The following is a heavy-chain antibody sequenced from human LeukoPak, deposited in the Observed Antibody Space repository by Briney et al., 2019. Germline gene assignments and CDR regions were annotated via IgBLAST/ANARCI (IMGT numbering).Heavy chain of an antibody. J-gene: IGHJ1*01. D-gene: IGHD2-2*01. CDR1: GYRFTSYW. V-gene: IGHV5-51*01. CDR2: IYPGDSDT. CDR3: ARPAYCSSTSCYEEPEYFQH. Sequence: NAGESLKISCKGSGYRFTSYWIGWVRQMPGKGLEWMGIIYPGDSDTRYSPSFQGQVTISADKSISTAYPRWSSLKASDTAMYYCARPAYCSSTSCYEEPEYFQHWGQGTLVTVSS.